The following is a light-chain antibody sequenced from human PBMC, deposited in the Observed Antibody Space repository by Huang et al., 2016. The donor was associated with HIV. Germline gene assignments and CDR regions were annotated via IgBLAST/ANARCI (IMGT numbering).Light chain of an antibody. V-gene: IGKV3-15*01. Sequence: EIVMTQSPATLSVSPGERATLSCRASQSVSRNLAWFQQKPGQAPRRLIYDTSTRATGIRPRCSGSGSGTDFTLTISSLQSEDFVVYYCQQYNNWPRTFGPGTKVDFK. CDR2: DTS. J-gene: IGKJ3*01. CDR1: QSVSRN. CDR3: QQYNNWPRT.